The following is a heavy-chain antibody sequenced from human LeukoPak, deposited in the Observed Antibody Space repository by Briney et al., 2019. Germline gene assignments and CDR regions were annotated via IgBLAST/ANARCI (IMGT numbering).Heavy chain of an antibody. CDR3: AGRLYYYDSSGYYLADY. CDR2: ISSSGSTI. D-gene: IGHD3-22*01. V-gene: IGHV3-48*03. Sequence: GGSLRLSCAASGFTFSSYEMNWVSQAPGKGLEWVSYISSSGSTIYYADSVKGRFTISRDNSKNTLYLQMNSLRAEDTAVYYCAGRLYYYDSSGYYLADYWGQGTLVTVSS. CDR1: GFTFSSYE. J-gene: IGHJ4*02.